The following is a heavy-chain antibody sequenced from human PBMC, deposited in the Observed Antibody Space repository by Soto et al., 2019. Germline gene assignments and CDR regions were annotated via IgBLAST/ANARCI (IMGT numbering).Heavy chain of an antibody. CDR2: IYYSGST. D-gene: IGHD4-17*01. Sequence: SETLSLTCTVSGGSISSYYWSWIRQPPGKGLEWIGYIYYSGSTNYNPSLKSRVTISVDTSKNQFSLKLSSVTAADTAVYYCARVNYGDYYCGMDVWGQGTTDTVSS. J-gene: IGHJ6*02. CDR3: ARVNYGDYYCGMDV. V-gene: IGHV4-59*01. CDR1: GGSISSYY.